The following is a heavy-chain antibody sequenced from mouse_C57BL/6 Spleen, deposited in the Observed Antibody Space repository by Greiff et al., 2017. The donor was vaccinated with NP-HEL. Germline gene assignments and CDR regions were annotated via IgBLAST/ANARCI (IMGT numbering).Heavy chain of an antibody. CDR3: ACGSNYVNDY. CDR1: GYTFTSYW. CDR2: IDPSDSYT. J-gene: IGHJ2*01. D-gene: IGHD2-5*01. V-gene: IGHV1-69*01. Sequence: QVQLQQPGAELVMPGASVKLSCKASGYTFTSYWMHWVKQRPGQGLEWIGEIDPSDSYTNYNQKFKGKSTLTVDKSSSTAYMQLSSLTSEDSAVYYCACGSNYVNDYWGQGTTLTVSS.